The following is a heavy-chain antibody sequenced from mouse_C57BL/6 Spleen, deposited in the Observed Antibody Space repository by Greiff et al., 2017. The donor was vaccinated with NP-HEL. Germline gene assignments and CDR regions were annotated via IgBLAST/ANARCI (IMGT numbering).Heavy chain of an antibody. D-gene: IGHD1-1*01. Sequence: VQLKESGAELVRPGASVKLSCTASGFNIKDDYMHWVKQRPEQGLEWIGWIDPENGDTEYASKFQGKATITADTSSNTAYLQLSSLTSEDTAVYYCTTLSRATGDYWGQGTTLTVSS. V-gene: IGHV14-4*01. J-gene: IGHJ2*01. CDR3: TTLSRATGDY. CDR1: GFNIKDDY. CDR2: IDPENGDT.